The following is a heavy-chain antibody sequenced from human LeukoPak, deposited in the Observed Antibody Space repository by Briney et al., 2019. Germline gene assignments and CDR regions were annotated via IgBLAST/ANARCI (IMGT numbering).Heavy chain of an antibody. CDR3: AKDPPFSAHYYDSSGYYGRFDY. V-gene: IGHV3-23*01. D-gene: IGHD3-22*01. CDR1: GFTFSSYA. Sequence: PGGSLRLSCAASGFTFSSYAMSWVRQAPGKGLEWVSAISGSGGSTYYADSVKGRFTISRDNSKNTLYLQMNSLRAEDTAVYYCAKDPPFSAHYYDSSGYYGRFDYWGQGTLVTVSP. CDR2: ISGSGGST. J-gene: IGHJ4*02.